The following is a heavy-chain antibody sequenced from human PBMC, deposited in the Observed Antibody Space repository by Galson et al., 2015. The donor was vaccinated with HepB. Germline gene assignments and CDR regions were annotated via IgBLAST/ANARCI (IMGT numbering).Heavy chain of an antibody. CDR1: GFTFYSYS. CDR2: ISSSSTTI. J-gene: IGHJ6*02. D-gene: IGHD5-18*01. Sequence: SLRLSCAASGFTFYSYSMNWVRQAPGKGLEWVSYISSSSTTIYYADSAKGRFTISRDNAKNSLYLQMNSLRAADTAVYYCTRDRGYSHGQFFYAYGMDVWGQGTTVTVSS. CDR3: TRDRGYSHGQFFYAYGMDV. V-gene: IGHV3-48*01.